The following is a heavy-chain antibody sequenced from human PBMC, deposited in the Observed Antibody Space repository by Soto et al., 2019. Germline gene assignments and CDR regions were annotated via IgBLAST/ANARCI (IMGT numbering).Heavy chain of an antibody. CDR1: VGTFSSYA. CDR3: ARLQDDYSNPRNAFDI. V-gene: IGHV1-69*13. J-gene: IGHJ3*02. D-gene: IGHD4-4*01. CDR2: IIPIFGTA. Sequence: SVKVSCKASVGTFSSYAISWVRQAPGQGLEWMGGIIPIFGTANYAQKFQGRVTITADESTSTAYMELSSLRSEDTAVYYCARLQDDYSNPRNAFDIWGQGTMVTVSS.